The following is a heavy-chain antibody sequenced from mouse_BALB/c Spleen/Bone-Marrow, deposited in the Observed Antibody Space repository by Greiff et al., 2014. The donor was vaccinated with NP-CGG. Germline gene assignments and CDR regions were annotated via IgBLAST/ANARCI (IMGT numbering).Heavy chain of an antibody. Sequence: VQLQQSGAELVKPGASVKLPCTASGFNIRDTYMHWVKQRPEQGLEWIGRIDPANGNTKYDPKFQGEATITADTSSNTAYLQLSSLTSEDTAVYYCARYYYGSSYFDYWGQGTTLTVSS. CDR3: ARYYYGSSYFDY. V-gene: IGHV14-3*02. CDR1: GFNIRDTY. CDR2: IDPANGNT. J-gene: IGHJ2*01. D-gene: IGHD1-1*01.